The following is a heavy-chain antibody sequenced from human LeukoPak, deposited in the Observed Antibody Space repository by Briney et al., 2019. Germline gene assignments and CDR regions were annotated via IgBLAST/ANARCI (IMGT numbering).Heavy chain of an antibody. CDR1: GGSISSGGYY. D-gene: IGHD6-13*01. Sequence: PSETLSLTCTVSGGSISSGGYYWSWIRQPPGKGLEWIRSIYYSGSTYYNPSLKSRVTISVDTSKNQFSLKLSSVTAADTAVYYCARQRSLYSSSWYEGYYFDYWGQGTLVTVSS. CDR2: IYYSGST. J-gene: IGHJ4*02. CDR3: ARQRSLYSSSWYEGYYFDY. V-gene: IGHV4-39*01.